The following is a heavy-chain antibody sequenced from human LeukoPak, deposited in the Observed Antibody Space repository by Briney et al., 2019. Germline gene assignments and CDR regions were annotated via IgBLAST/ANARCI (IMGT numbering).Heavy chain of an antibody. D-gene: IGHD1-26*01. CDR1: GGSISSSSYY. CDR2: IYYSGST. V-gene: IGHV4-39*01. J-gene: IGHJ6*02. CDR3: ARQKGGGVYYYYYGMDV. Sequence: SETLSLTCTVSGGSISSSSYYWGWIRQPPGKGLEWIGSIYYSGSTYYNPSLKSRVTISVDTSKNQFSLRLSSVTAADTAVYYCARQKGGGVYYYYYGMDVWGQGTTVTVSS.